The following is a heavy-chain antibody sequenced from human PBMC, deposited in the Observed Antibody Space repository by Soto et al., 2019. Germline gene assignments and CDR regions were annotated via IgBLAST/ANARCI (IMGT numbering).Heavy chain of an antibody. V-gene: IGHV3-21*01. D-gene: IGHD3-10*01. CDR3: ARQNPPPYGSGSYPRILNWLDP. J-gene: IGHJ5*02. Sequence: GGSLRLSCAASGVTFSSYSMNWVRQAPGKGLEWVSSISSSSSYIYYADSVKGRFTISRDNAKNSLYLQMNSLRAEDTDVYYCARQNPPPYGSGSYPRILNWLDPWGRGAMVTFYS. CDR1: GVTFSSYS. CDR2: ISSSSSYI.